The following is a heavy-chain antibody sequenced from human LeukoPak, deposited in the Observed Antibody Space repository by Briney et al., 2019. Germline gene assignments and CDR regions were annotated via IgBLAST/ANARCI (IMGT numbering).Heavy chain of an antibody. CDR2: ILHSGST. V-gene: IGHV4-30-2*01. CDR3: ARTRDFWSGFFGY. CDR1: GGSITSDTYY. Sequence: PSQTLSLTCAVSGGSITSDTYYWRWIRQPPGKGLEWIGYILHSGSTYNNPSLKSRVTISVDTSKSQFSLKLSSVTAADAAVYYCARTRDFWSGFFGYWGQGTLVTVSS. D-gene: IGHD3-3*01. J-gene: IGHJ4*02.